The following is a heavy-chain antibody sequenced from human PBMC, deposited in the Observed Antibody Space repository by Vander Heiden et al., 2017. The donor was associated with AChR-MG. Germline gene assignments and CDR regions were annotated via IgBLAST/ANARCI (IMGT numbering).Heavy chain of an antibody. V-gene: IGHV3-48*03. CDR2: ISSSGSTI. J-gene: IGHJ6*02. Sequence: EVQLVESGGGLVQPGGSLRLSCAASGLTFSSYEMNWVRQAPGKGLEWVSYISSSGSTIYYADSVKGRFTISRDNAKNSLYLQMNSLRAEDTAVYYCARVWLERGYYYYGMDVWGQGTTVTVSS. CDR3: ARVWLERGYYYYGMDV. D-gene: IGHD1-1*01. CDR1: GLTFSSYE.